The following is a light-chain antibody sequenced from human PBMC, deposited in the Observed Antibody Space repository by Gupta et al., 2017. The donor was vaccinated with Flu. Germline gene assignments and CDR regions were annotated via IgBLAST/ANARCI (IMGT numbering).Light chain of an antibody. V-gene: IGKV3-15*01. J-gene: IGKJ4*01. CDR2: GVS. CDR1: QNVRNN. Sequence: EIVMTQSPATLSVSPGERATLSCRASQNVRNNFLAWYQQKPGQAPRLLMHGVSTRATGIPARFSGSGSGTEFTLTISSLQSEDVAVYYCQHDSDWPLTFGGGTKVVIK. CDR3: QHDSDWPLT.